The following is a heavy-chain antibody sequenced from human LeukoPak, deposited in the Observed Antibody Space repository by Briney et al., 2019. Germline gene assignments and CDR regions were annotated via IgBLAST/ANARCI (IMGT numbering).Heavy chain of an antibody. D-gene: IGHD4-17*01. V-gene: IGHV3-7*01. CDR1: GFNFGSNW. CDR3: AREGPSVTPYY. Sequence: GGSLRLSCAASGFNFGSNWMSWVRQAPGKGLEWVANIKQDGSERYYVDSVKGRFTISRDNAKNSLYLQMNSLRAEDTAVYYCAREGPSVTPYYWGQGTLVTVSS. J-gene: IGHJ4*02. CDR2: IKQDGSER.